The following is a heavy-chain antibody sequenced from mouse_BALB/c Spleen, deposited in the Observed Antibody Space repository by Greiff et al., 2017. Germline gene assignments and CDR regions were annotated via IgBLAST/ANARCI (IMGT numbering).Heavy chain of an antibody. V-gene: IGHV1S29*02. J-gene: IGHJ3*01. D-gene: IGHD2-10*02. CDR3: AREGYGNPWFAY. Sequence: EVKLQESGPELVKPGASVKISCKASGYTFTDYNMHWVKQSHGKSLEWIGYIYPYNGGTGYNQKFKSKATLTVDNSSSTAYMELRSLTSEDSAVYYCAREGYGNPWFAYWGQGTLVTVSA. CDR2: IYPYNGGT. CDR1: GYTFTDYN.